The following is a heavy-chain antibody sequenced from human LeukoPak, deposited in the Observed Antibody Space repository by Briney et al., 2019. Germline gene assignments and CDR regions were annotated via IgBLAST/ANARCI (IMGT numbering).Heavy chain of an antibody. J-gene: IGHJ4*02. Sequence: PGGSLRLSCAGSGFTFSNYAMHWVRQAPGKGLEWVSTIDGPTFRTHYADSVMGRFTISRDNSKNTLYLQMNSLRAEDTAVYYCARRGGIHLEYFDYWGQGTLVTVSS. D-gene: IGHD3-3*01. CDR3: ARRGGIHLEYFDY. CDR1: GFTFSNYA. V-gene: IGHV3-23*01. CDR2: IDGPTFRT.